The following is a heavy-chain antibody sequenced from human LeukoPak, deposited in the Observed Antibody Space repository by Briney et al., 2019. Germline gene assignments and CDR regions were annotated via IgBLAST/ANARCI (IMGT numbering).Heavy chain of an antibody. CDR3: ARRRTDIFTDYHPYYFDS. CDR2: IYYSGST. D-gene: IGHD3-9*01. J-gene: IGHJ4*02. V-gene: IGHV4-39*01. Sequence: SETLSLTCTVSGGSISSSSYYWGWIRQPPGKGLEWIGSIYYSGSTYYNPSLKSRVTISVDTPKNQFSLKVNSVTAADTAVYYCARRRTDIFTDYHPYYFDSWGQGTLVTVSS. CDR1: GGSISSSSYY.